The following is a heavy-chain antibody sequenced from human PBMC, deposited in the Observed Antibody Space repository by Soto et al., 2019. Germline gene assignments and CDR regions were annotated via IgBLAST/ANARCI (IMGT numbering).Heavy chain of an antibody. J-gene: IGHJ6*02. CDR3: AKEGSGNYYRGLYYYAMDV. D-gene: IGHD3-10*01. CDR2: ISGSGGNT. CDR1: GFTFRNYA. Sequence: GGSLRLSCAASGFTFRNYAMSWVRQAPGKGLEWVSVISGSGGNTFYADSVKGRFTISRDNSKNALYLQMNSLRAEDTAAYYCAKEGSGNYYRGLYYYAMDVWGQGTTVTVSS. V-gene: IGHV3-23*01.